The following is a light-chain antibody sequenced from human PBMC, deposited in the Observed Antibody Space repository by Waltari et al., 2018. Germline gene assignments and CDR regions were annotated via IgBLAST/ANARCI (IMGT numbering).Light chain of an antibody. CDR1: YSNIGSNT. J-gene: IGLJ1*01. V-gene: IGLV1-44*01. CDR2: NNN. CDR3: AAWDDSLSGSYV. Sequence: QSVLPQPPSASGTPGQRVTISCSGSYSNIGSNTVNWYQQLPGTAPTLLIYNNNLRPSGVPDRFSGSKSGTSASLAITGLQSEEEADYYCAAWDDSLSGSYVFGTGTKVTVL.